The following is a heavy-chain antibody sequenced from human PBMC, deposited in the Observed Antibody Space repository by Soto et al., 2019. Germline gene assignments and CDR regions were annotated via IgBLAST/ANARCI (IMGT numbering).Heavy chain of an antibody. CDR3: ARDVEHSIFDY. Sequence: QVQLQESGPGLVKSSLTLSLTCTVSGGSISSGGYYWSWIRQHPGKGLEWIGYIYYSGSTYYNPSLKSRVTISVDTSKNQFSLKLSSVTAADTAVYYCARDVEHSIFDYWGQGTLVTVSS. V-gene: IGHV4-31*03. J-gene: IGHJ4*02. CDR2: IYYSGST. D-gene: IGHD2-15*01. CDR1: GGSISSGGYY.